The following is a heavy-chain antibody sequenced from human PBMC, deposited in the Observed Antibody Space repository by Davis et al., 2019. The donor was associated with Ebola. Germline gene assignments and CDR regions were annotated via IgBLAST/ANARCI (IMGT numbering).Heavy chain of an antibody. V-gene: IGHV3-73*01. CDR3: TSYYGSGSYYDDY. J-gene: IGHJ4*02. D-gene: IGHD3-10*01. Sequence: FTISRDDSKNTAYLQMNSLKTEDTAVYYCTSYYGSGSYYDDYWGQGTLVTVSS.